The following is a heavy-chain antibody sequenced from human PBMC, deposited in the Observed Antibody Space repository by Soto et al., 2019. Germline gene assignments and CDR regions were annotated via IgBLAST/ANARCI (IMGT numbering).Heavy chain of an antibody. Sequence: ASVKVSCKASGYTFTVYYMHCVRRPRLQGREGMGWINPNSGGTNYAQKFPGWVTMTRDTSISTAYMELSRLRSDNTAVYYCARGRHITIFGVVTPQDGMDVWGQGTTVTVSS. J-gene: IGHJ6*02. D-gene: IGHD3-3*01. CDR1: GYTFTVYY. V-gene: IGHV1-2*04. CDR3: ARGRHITIFGVVTPQDGMDV. CDR2: INPNSGGT.